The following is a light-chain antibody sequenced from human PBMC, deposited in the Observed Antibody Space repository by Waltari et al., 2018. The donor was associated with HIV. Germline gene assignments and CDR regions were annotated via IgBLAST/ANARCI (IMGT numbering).Light chain of an antibody. Sequence: QSVLTQPPSASGTPGQRVTISCSGIISNIGSNTVNCYQKLPGTPPKLLIYPTNQRPSGVPDRFSGSKSGASASLAISGLQSDDEADYYCATWDDSLNGPVFGGGTKLTVL. CDR2: PTN. CDR1: ISNIGSNT. V-gene: IGLV1-44*01. J-gene: IGLJ3*02. CDR3: ATWDDSLNGPV.